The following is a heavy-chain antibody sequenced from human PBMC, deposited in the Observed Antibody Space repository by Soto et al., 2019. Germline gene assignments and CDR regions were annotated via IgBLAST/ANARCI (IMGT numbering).Heavy chain of an antibody. Sequence: ASVKVSCKASGYTFTSYGISWVRQAPGQGLEWMGWISAYNGNTNYAQKLQGRVTMTTDTSTSTAYMELRSLRSDDTAVYYCAREVFGYYDSSGLDYWGQGTLVTSPQ. J-gene: IGHJ4*02. V-gene: IGHV1-18*01. CDR1: GYTFTSYG. CDR3: AREVFGYYDSSGLDY. CDR2: ISAYNGNT. D-gene: IGHD3-22*01.